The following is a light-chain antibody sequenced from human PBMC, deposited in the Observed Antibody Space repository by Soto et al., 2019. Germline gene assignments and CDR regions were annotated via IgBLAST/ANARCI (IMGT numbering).Light chain of an antibody. Sequence: QSALTQPASVSGSPGQWITISCTGTSSDIGYYNYVSWYQQDPGKAPKLIIYEVSNRPSGVSNRFSGSKSGNTASLTISGLQAEDEADYYCQSYDSSLSGVVFGGGTKLTVL. CDR2: EVS. J-gene: IGLJ2*01. CDR1: SSDIGYYNY. CDR3: QSYDSSLSGVV. V-gene: IGLV2-14*01.